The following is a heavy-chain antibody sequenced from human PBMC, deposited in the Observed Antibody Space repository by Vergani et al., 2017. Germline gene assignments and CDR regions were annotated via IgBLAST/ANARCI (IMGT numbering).Heavy chain of an antibody. CDR1: GGTFSSYA. CDR3: ARDPYYGWGSDYIPVGKYDRSGGMDV. D-gene: IGHD3-10*01. CDR2: IIPIFGTA. Sequence: QVQLVQSGAEVKKPGSSVKVSCKASGGTFSSYAISWVRQAPGQGLEWMGGIIPIFGTANYAQKFQGRVTITADESTSTAYMELSSLRSEDTAVYYCARDPYYGWGSDYIPVGKYDRSGGMDVWGQGTTVTVSS. V-gene: IGHV1-69*12. J-gene: IGHJ6*02.